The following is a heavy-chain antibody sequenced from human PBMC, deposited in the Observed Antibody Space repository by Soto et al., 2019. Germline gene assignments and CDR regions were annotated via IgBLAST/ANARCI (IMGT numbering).Heavy chain of an antibody. D-gene: IGHD3-3*01. CDR1: GFTFSGFA. Sequence: GGSLRLSCAASGFTFSGFAMHWVRQAPGKGLEWVAVISYDGSNKYYADYVKGRFTISRDNSKNTLYVQMNGLRAEDTAVYYCAREIERLLGYWGQGTLVTVSS. CDR3: AREIERLLGY. J-gene: IGHJ4*02. V-gene: IGHV3-30-3*01. CDR2: ISYDGSNK.